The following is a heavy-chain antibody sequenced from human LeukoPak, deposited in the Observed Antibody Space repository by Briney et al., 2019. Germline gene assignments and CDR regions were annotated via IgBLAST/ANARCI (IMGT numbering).Heavy chain of an antibody. J-gene: IGHJ4*02. D-gene: IGHD3-16*01. CDR3: AKIPLGIHGGGDFDY. Sequence: GGSXXLSCAASGFTFSSXGMHWVXQAPGKGLEWXAVISYDGSNKYYADSVKGRFTISRDNSKNTLYLQMNSLRAEDTAVYYCAKIPLGIHGGGDFDYWGQGTLVTVSS. V-gene: IGHV3-30*18. CDR1: GFTFSSXG. CDR2: ISYDGSNK.